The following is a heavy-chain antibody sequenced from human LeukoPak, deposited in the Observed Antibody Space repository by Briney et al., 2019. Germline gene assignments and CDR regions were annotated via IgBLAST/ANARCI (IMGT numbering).Heavy chain of an antibody. V-gene: IGHV3-73*01. CDR2: IRSKPQSYAT. Sequence: GGSLRLSCAASGFTFSDSAIHWVRQASGKGLEWVGRIRSKPQSYATAYDESLKGRFTISRDDSKNTAYLQMSSLKIEDTAVYYCAKGGRGTYYSDSWGQGTLVTVSS. CDR3: AKGGRGTYYSDS. J-gene: IGHJ4*02. D-gene: IGHD3-10*01. CDR1: GFTFSDSA.